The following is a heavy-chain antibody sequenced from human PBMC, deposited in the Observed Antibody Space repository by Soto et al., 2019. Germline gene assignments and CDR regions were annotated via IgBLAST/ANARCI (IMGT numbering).Heavy chain of an antibody. Sequence: QITLKESGPTLVQPTQTLTLTCAFSGFSLTSSGVAVGWVRQPPGRALEWLALIYWDDDKRYSPSLKSRPTITKDTTKNRVVLTMTNMDPVDRATYYCAHSLAWKSATLDYWGQGTLVTVSS. CDR2: IYWDDDK. D-gene: IGHD1-1*01. V-gene: IGHV2-5*02. J-gene: IGHJ4*02. CDR3: AHSLAWKSATLDY. CDR1: GFSLTSSGVA.